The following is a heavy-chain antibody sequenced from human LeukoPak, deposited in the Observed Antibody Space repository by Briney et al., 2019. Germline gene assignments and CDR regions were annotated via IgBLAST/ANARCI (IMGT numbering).Heavy chain of an antibody. Sequence: SETLSLTCTVSGGSISSSSYYWGWIRQPPGKGLEWIGSICYSGSTYYNPSLKSRVTISVDTSKNQFSLKLSSVTAADTAVYYCARFSDPGVAARPSYFVYWGQGTLVTVSS. V-gene: IGHV4-39*01. CDR3: ARFSDPGVAARPSYFVY. CDR1: GGSISSSSYY. J-gene: IGHJ4*02. CDR2: ICYSGST. D-gene: IGHD6-6*01.